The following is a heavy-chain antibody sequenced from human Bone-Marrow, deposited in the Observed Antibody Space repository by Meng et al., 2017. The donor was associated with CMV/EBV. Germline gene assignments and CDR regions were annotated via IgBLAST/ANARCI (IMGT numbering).Heavy chain of an antibody. V-gene: IGHV3-53*01. D-gene: IGHD4-11*01. CDR1: GFTVSSNY. Sequence: GGSLRLSCAASGFTVSSNYMSWVRQAPGKGLEWVSAIYSGGSTYYADSVKGRFTISRDNSKNTLYLQMNSLRAEDTAVYYCARAGYSNEFDYWGQGTLVTVSS. CDR3: ARAGYSNEFDY. J-gene: IGHJ4*02. CDR2: IYSGGST.